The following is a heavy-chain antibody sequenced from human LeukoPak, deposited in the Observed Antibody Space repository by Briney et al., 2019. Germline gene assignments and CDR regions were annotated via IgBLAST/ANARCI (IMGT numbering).Heavy chain of an antibody. J-gene: IGHJ3*01. V-gene: IGHV3-30*03. CDR2: ISYDGSNK. CDR1: GFTFSSYG. Sequence: GGSLRLSCAASGFTFSSYGMHWVRQAPGKGLEWVAVISYDGSNKYYADSVKGRFTISRDNARNSLFLQVNSLRAGDTAVYYCARGGVSRAAFDLWGQGTMVTVSS. CDR3: ARGGVSRAAFDL.